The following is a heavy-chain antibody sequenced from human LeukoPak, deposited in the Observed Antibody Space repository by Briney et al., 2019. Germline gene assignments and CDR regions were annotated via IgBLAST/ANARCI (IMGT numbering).Heavy chain of an antibody. V-gene: IGHV7-4-1*02. CDR2: INTNTGNP. CDR1: GYTFTSYG. J-gene: IGHJ6*03. D-gene: IGHD4-17*01. CDR3: AREGYGDDTSYMDV. Sequence: GASVKVSCKASGYTFTSYGISWVRQAPGQGLEWMGWINTNTGNPTYAQGFTGRFVFSLDTSVSTAYLQISSLKAEDTAVYYCAREGYGDDTSYMDVWGKGTTVTVSS.